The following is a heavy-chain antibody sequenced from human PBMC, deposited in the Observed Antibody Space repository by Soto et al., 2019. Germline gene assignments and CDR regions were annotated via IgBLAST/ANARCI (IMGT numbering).Heavy chain of an antibody. J-gene: IGHJ4*02. Sequence: PVGSLRLSCAASGFTFSSYSMNWVRQAPGKGLEWVSSISSSSSYIYYADAVKGRVTISRDNAKNSLYLQMNSLRAEDTAVYYCARDRPNNFAVAPAADYWGQGTLVTVSS. V-gene: IGHV3-21*01. D-gene: IGHD6-19*01. CDR2: ISSSSSYI. CDR3: ARDRPNNFAVAPAADY. CDR1: GFTFSSYS.